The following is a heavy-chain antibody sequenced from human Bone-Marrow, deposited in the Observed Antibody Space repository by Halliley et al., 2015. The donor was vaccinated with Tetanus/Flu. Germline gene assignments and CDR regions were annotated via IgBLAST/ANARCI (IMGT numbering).Heavy chain of an antibody. CDR3: ARLKNNADSDSETGAY. D-gene: IGHD2-8*02. Sequence: ALISHDGNNEYYADSVKGRFTISRDNAKNTLFLQVDSLIPDDTAVYYCARLKNNADSDSETGAYWGQGTLVSVPS. V-gene: IGHV3-30*03. CDR2: ISHDGNNE. J-gene: IGHJ4*02.